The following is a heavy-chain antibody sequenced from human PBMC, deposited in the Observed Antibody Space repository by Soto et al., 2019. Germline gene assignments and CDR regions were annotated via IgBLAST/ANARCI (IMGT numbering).Heavy chain of an antibody. CDR1: GYTFTSYG. J-gene: IGHJ6*02. CDR3: ARDLGELRYLRLGYYYYGMDV. D-gene: IGHD3-9*01. V-gene: IGHV1-18*01. CDR2: ISAYNGNT. Sequence: ASVKVSCKASGYTFTSYGISWVRQAPGQGLEWMGWISAYNGNTNYAQKLQGRVTMTTDTSTSTAYMELSRLRSDGTAVYYCARDLGELRYLRLGYYYYGMDVWGQGTTVTVSS.